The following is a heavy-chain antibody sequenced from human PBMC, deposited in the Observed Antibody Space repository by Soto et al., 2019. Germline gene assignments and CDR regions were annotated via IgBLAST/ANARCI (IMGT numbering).Heavy chain of an antibody. J-gene: IGHJ4*02. CDR3: ARDLGGWTDY. D-gene: IGHD6-19*01. CDR1: GYTFTSYA. V-gene: IGHV1-3*01. Sequence: QVQLVQSGAEVKKPGASVKVSCKASGYTFTSYAMHWVRQAPGQRLEWMGWINAGNGNTKYSQKFQGRVTITRDTSARTAYMELSSRRSEDTAVYYCARDLGGWTDYWGQGTLVTVSS. CDR2: INAGNGNT.